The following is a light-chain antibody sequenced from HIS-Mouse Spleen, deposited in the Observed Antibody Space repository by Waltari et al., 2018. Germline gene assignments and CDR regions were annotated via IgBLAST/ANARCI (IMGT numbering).Light chain of an antibody. CDR2: EGS. CDR1: SSDVGSYNL. CDR3: CSYAGSSTWV. V-gene: IGLV2-23*01. Sequence: GSPGQSITISCTGTSSDVGSYNLVSWYQQHPGKAPKLMIYEGSKRPSGVSHRFSGSKSGNTASLTISGLQAEDEADYYCCSYAGSSTWVFGGGTKLTVL. J-gene: IGLJ3*02.